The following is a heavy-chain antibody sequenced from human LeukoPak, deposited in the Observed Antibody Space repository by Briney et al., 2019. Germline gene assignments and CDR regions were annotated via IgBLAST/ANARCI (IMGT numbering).Heavy chain of an antibody. D-gene: IGHD3-3*02. Sequence: GGSLRLSCAASGFIFSSYSMNWVRQAPGKGLEWVSYISSSTISYADSVKGRFTISRDNAKNSLYLQMNSLTAEDTAIYYCARDHLYAFDIWGQGTMVTVSS. J-gene: IGHJ3*02. CDR2: ISSSTI. V-gene: IGHV3-48*01. CDR3: ARDHLYAFDI. CDR1: GFIFSSYS.